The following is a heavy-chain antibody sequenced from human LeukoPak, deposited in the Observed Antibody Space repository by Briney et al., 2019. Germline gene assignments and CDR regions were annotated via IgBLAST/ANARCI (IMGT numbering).Heavy chain of an antibody. D-gene: IGHD3-22*01. CDR3: AKYTTYYYDSSGYYLDY. V-gene: IGHV3-7*03. CDR1: GFTFSSYW. J-gene: IGHJ4*02. CDR2: IKQDGSEK. Sequence: GGSLRLSCAASGFTFSSYWMSWVRQAPGKGLEWVANIKQDGSEKYYADSVKGRFTISRDNSKNTLYLQMNSLRAEDTAVYYCAKYTTYYYDSSGYYLDYWGQGTLVTVSS.